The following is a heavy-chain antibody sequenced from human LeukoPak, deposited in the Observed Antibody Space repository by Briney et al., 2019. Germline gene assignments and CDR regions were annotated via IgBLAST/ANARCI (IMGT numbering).Heavy chain of an antibody. CDR2: INPDGSVT. D-gene: IGHD1-26*01. V-gene: IGHV3-74*01. CDR3: ARVPRGSYSFDY. Sequence: GGSLRLSCAASGFTFSSYDMHWVRQATGKGLVWVSRINPDGSVTSYADSVKGRFTISRDNAMNTLYLQMNSLRAEDTAVYYCARVPRGSYSFDYWGQGTLVTVSS. CDR1: GFTFSSYD. J-gene: IGHJ4*02.